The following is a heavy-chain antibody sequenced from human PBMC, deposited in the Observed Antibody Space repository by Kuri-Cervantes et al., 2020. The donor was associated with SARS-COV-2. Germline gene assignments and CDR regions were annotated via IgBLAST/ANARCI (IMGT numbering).Heavy chain of an antibody. Sequence: SCAASGFSFSNYAMHWVRQAPGKGLEWVAIISYDGGYENYADSVQGRFTISRDNDKHTLYLQVNSVKTEDTAVHYCARDPYVGSGYYLLDFWGQGTLVTVSS. D-gene: IGHD3-22*01. CDR1: GFSFSNYA. J-gene: IGHJ4*02. CDR2: ISYDGGYE. CDR3: ARDPYVGSGYYLLDF. V-gene: IGHV3-30*03.